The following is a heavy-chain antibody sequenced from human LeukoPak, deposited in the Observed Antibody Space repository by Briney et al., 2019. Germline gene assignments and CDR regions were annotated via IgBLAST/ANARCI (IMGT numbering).Heavy chain of an antibody. V-gene: IGHV3-30*03. CDR1: GFTFSSYG. Sequence: HSGGSLRLSCAASGFTFSSYGMHWVRQAPGKGLEWVAVISYDGSNKYYADSVKGRFTISRDNSKNTLYLQMNSLRAEDTAVYYCASSGSYRFDYWGQGTLVTVSS. CDR3: ASSGSYRFDY. D-gene: IGHD1-26*01. CDR2: ISYDGSNK. J-gene: IGHJ4*02.